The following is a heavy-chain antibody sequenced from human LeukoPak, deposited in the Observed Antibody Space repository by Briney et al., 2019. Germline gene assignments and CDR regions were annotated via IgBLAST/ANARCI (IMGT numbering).Heavy chain of an antibody. J-gene: IGHJ5*02. Sequence: RRASVKVSCKASGYTFTNYGMNWVRQAPGQGLEWMGWINTNTGNPTYAQGFTGRFVFSLDTSVSAAYLQISSLKAEDTAVYYCARDGGGSSYCSSTSCYNWFDPWGQGTLVTVSS. CDR2: INTNTGNP. CDR1: GYTFTNYG. V-gene: IGHV7-4-1*02. CDR3: ARDGGGSSYCSSTSCYNWFDP. D-gene: IGHD2-2*01.